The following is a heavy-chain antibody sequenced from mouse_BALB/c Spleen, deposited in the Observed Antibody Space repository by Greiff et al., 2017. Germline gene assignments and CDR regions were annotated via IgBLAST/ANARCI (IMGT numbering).Heavy chain of an antibody. V-gene: IGHV14-3*02. CDR2: IDPANGNT. Sequence: VQLQQSGAELVKPGASVKLSCTASGFNIKDTYMHWVKQRPEQGLEWIGRIDPANGNTKYDPKFQGKATITADTSSNTAYLQLSSLTSEDTAVYYCARDYGSSFDDGGQGTTRTVSS. CDR1: GFNIKDTY. D-gene: IGHD1-1*01. CDR3: ARDYGSSFDD. J-gene: IGHJ2*01.